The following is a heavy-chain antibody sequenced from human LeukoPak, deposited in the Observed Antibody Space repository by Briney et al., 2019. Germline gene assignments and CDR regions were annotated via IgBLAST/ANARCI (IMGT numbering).Heavy chain of an antibody. J-gene: IGHJ6*02. Sequence: GASVKVSCKASGGTFSSYAISWVRQAPGQGLEWMGGIIPIFGTANYAQKFQGRVTITADESTSTAYMELSSLRSEDTAVYYCARDRYCSGGSCLRYYYYGMDVWGQGTTVTVSS. CDR2: IIPIFGTA. CDR1: GGTFSSYA. D-gene: IGHD2-15*01. CDR3: ARDRYCSGGSCLRYYYYGMDV. V-gene: IGHV1-69*13.